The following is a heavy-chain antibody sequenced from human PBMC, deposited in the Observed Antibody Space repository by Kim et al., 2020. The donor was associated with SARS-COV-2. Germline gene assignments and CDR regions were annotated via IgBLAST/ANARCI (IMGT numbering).Heavy chain of an antibody. J-gene: IGHJ6*03. Sequence: GGSLRHSCAASGFTFSSYEMNWVRQAPGKGLEWVSYISSSGSTIYYADSVKGRFTISRDNAKNSLYLQMNSLRAEDTAVYYCARFLDRGSYMDVWGKGTTVTVSS. CDR2: ISSSGSTI. CDR1: GFTFSSYE. V-gene: IGHV3-48*03. CDR3: ARFLDRGSYMDV. D-gene: IGHD3-3*01.